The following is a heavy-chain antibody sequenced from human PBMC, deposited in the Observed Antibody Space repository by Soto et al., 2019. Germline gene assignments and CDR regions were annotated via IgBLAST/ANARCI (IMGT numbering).Heavy chain of an antibody. CDR3: ARALMVSFHALDI. D-gene: IGHD2-8*01. J-gene: IGHJ3*02. CDR2: IFHSGAT. CDR1: GGSISTYY. V-gene: IGHV4-59*01. Sequence: QVQLQESGPGLVKPSETLSLTCSVSGGSISTYYWSWIRQAPGKRLEWLGYIFHSGATNYNPSLASRVTISVDSAKSQLSLRLTSVTSADTGVYYGARALMVSFHALDIWGQGTTGTVSS.